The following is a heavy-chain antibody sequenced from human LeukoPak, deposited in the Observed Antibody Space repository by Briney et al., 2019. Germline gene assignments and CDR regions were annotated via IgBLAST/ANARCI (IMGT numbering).Heavy chain of an antibody. J-gene: IGHJ4*02. CDR3: ARGGSGSSKYWVF. CDR1: DFTLSPYW. D-gene: IGHD2-8*02. Sequence: PGGSLTLSCAASDFTLSPYWMTWVCQAPGRGLEWVANIDSDGGDKYYGDSVKGRFSISRDNAENSLFLQMNNLRVEDSAVYYCARGGSGSSKYWVFWGQGTLVTVSS. CDR2: IDSDGGDK. V-gene: IGHV3-7*01.